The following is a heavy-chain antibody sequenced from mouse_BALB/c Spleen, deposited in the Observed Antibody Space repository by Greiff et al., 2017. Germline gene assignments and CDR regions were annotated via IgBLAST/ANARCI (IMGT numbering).Heavy chain of an antibody. V-gene: IGHV5-4*02. CDR2: ISDGGSYT. J-gene: IGHJ3*01. Sequence: EVKLMESGGGLVKPGGSLKLSCAASGFTFSDYYMYWVRQTPEKRLEWVATISDGGSYTYYPDSVKGRFTISRDNAKNNLYLQMSSLKSEDTAMYYCARGVYGNYVAYWGQGTLVTVSA. CDR3: ARGVYGNYVAY. CDR1: GFTFSDYY. D-gene: IGHD2-1*01.